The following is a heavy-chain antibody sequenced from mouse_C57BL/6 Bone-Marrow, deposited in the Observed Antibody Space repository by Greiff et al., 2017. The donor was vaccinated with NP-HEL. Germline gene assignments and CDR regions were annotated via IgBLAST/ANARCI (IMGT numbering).Heavy chain of an antibody. J-gene: IGHJ4*01. CDR3: AISIYYDYDWGYYAMDY. V-gene: IGHV1-74*01. Sequence: QVQLQQPGAELVKPGASVKVSCKASGYTFTSYWMHWVKQRPGQGLEWIGRIHPSDSDTNYNQKFKGKATLTVDKSSSTAYMQLSSLTSEDSAVYYCAISIYYDYDWGYYAMDYWGQGTSATVSS. D-gene: IGHD2-4*01. CDR2: IHPSDSDT. CDR1: GYTFTSYW.